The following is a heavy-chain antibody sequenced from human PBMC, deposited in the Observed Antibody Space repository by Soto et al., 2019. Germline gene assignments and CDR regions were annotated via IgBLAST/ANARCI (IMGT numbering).Heavy chain of an antibody. Sequence: GESLKISCKGSGYSFTSYWIGWVRQMPGKGLEWMGIIYPGDSDTRYSPSFQGQVTISADKSISTAYLQWSSLKASDTAMYYCAREEYSSSLGGNFYYGMDVWGQGTTVTVSS. J-gene: IGHJ6*02. V-gene: IGHV5-51*01. D-gene: IGHD6-6*01. CDR3: AREEYSSSLGGNFYYGMDV. CDR1: GYSFTSYW. CDR2: IYPGDSDT.